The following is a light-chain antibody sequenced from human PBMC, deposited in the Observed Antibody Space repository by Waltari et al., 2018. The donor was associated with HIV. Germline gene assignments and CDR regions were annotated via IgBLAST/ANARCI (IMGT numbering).Light chain of an antibody. CDR1: KLGDKY. J-gene: IGLJ1*01. Sequence: SYELTQPPPVSVSPGQTASITCSGDKLGDKYACWYQQKPGQSPVLVLYQDSKRPSGIPERFSGSNSGNTATLTISGTQAMDEADYYCQAWDSSTEGYVFGTGTKVTVL. CDR3: QAWDSSTEGYV. V-gene: IGLV3-1*01. CDR2: QDS.